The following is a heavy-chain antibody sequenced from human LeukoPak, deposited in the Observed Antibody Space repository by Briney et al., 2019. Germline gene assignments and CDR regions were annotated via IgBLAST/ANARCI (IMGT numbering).Heavy chain of an antibody. D-gene: IGHD6-13*01. CDR2: IDYRGST. V-gene: IGHV4-39*01. CDR1: GGSISSSSYY. CDR3: ARLLYSSSWYWDYFDY. Sequence: SETLSLTCTVSGGSISSSSYYWGWIRQPPGKGLEWIGFIDYRGSTYYNPSLKSRVTISVDTSKNQFSLKLSSVTAADTAVYYCARLLYSSSWYWDYFDYWGQGTLVTVSS. J-gene: IGHJ4*02.